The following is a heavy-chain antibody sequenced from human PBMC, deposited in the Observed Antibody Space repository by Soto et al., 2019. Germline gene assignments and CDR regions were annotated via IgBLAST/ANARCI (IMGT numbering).Heavy chain of an antibody. CDR3: ARESGDPRNSGPDY. CDR2: IKQDGSEK. CDR1: GFTFSNYW. V-gene: IGHV3-7*01. Sequence: EVQLVESGGGLVQPGGSLRLSCAASGFTFSNYWMSWVRQAPGKGLEWVANIKQDGSEKYYVDSVKGRFTISRDNPKNSLYLQMNSLRAEDTAVYYCARESGDPRNSGPDYWGQGTLVTVSS. J-gene: IGHJ4*02. D-gene: IGHD4-17*01.